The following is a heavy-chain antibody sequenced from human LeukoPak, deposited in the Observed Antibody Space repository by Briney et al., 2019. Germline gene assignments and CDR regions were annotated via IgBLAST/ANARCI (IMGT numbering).Heavy chain of an antibody. V-gene: IGHV4-39*01. CDR1: GGSISGSSYY. CDR3: ARQSVGATLDY. J-gene: IGHJ4*02. CDR2: IYYSGST. Sequence: PSETLSLTCTVSGGSISGSSYYWGWIRQPPGKGLEWIGSIYYSGSTYYNPSLKSRVTISVDTSKNQFSLKLSSVTAADTAVYYCARQSVGATLDYWGQGTLVTVSS. D-gene: IGHD1-26*01.